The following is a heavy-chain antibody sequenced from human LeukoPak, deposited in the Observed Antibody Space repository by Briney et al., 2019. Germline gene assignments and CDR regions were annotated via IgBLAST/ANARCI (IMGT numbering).Heavy chain of an antibody. J-gene: IGHJ5*02. D-gene: IGHD4-11*01. CDR3: ARVGKYSRAWFDP. Sequence: SQTLSLTCTVSGGSLSSGDYYWSWIRQPPGKGLEWIGYIYYSGSTYYNPSLKSRVTISVDTSKNQFSLKLSSVTAADTAVYYCARVGKYSRAWFDPWGQGTLVTVSS. CDR1: GGSLSSGDYY. CDR2: IYYSGST. V-gene: IGHV4-30-4*08.